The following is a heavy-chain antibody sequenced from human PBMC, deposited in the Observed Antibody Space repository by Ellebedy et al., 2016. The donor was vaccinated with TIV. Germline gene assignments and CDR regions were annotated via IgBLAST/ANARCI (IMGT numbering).Heavy chain of an antibody. Sequence: MPSETLSLTCAVYGGSFSGYYWSWIRQPPGKGLEWIGEINHSGSTNYNPSLKSRVTISVDTSKNQFSLKLSSVTAADTAVYYCARGKGRGSQLVYYYYYGMDVWGQGTTVTVSS. D-gene: IGHD3-16*01. CDR2: INHSGST. V-gene: IGHV4-34*01. J-gene: IGHJ6*02. CDR3: ARGKGRGSQLVYYYYYGMDV. CDR1: GGSFSGYY.